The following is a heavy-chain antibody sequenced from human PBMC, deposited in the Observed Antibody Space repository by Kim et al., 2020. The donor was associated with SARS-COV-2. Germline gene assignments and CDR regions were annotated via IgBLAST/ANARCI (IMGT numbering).Heavy chain of an antibody. V-gene: IGHV1-2*02. CDR1: GYTFSDYY. CDR2: INPKSGAT. D-gene: IGHD3-22*01. Sequence: VSVKVSCKASGYTFSDYYMHWVRQAPGQGLEWMGWINPKSGATNYAQKFQGRVTMTRDTSTSTDYMELSSLRSDDTAVYYCARKSYYESSGYDGWGQGTLVTVSS. J-gene: IGHJ4*02. CDR3: ARKSYYESSGYDG.